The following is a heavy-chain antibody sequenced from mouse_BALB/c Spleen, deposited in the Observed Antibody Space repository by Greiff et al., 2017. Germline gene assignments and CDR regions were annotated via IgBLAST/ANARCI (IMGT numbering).Heavy chain of an antibody. CDR3: ARDGRYFDV. V-gene: IGHV1S137*01. Sequence: QVQLKESGAELVRPGVSVKISCKGSGYTFTDYAMHWVKQSHAKSLEWIGVISTYYGDASYNQKFKGKATMTVDKSSSTAYMELARLTSEDSAIYYCARDGRYFDVWGAGTTVTVSS. CDR2: ISTYYGDA. CDR1: GYTFTDYA. D-gene: IGHD2-3*01. J-gene: IGHJ1*01.